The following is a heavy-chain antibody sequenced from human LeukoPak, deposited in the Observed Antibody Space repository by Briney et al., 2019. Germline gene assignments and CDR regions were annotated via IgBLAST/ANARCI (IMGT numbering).Heavy chain of an antibody. V-gene: IGHV3-23*01. J-gene: IGHJ6*04. CDR2: ISGSGAST. Sequence: GGSLRLSCAAYGFTFSSYAMSWVRQAPGKGLEWVSAISGSGASTYYADSVKGRFTISRDNSKNTLYLQMNSLRAEDTAVYYCAELGITMIGGVWGKGTTVTISS. CDR3: AELGITMIGGV. D-gene: IGHD3-10*02. CDR1: GFTFSSYA.